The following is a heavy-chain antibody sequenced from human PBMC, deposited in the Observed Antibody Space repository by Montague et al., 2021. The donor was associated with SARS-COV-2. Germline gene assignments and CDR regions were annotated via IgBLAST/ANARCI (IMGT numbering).Heavy chain of an antibody. V-gene: IGHV5-51*01. Sequence: QSGAEVKKPGESLKISCKGSGYRFSSYWIGWVRQMSGKGPEWMGIIYPGDSDTRYSPSFQGQVTISADKSITTAYLQWSSLKASDTAMYYCARRIHGTYYFDYWGQGTLVTVSS. D-gene: IGHD1-14*01. CDR1: GYRFSSYW. J-gene: IGHJ4*02. CDR2: IYPGDSDT. CDR3: ARRIHGTYYFDY.